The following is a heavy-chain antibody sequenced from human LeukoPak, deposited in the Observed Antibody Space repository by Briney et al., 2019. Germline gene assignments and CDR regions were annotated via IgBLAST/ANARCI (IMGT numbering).Heavy chain of an antibody. J-gene: IGHJ5*02. D-gene: IGHD6-13*01. V-gene: IGHV1-2*07. CDR2: INPNSVGT. CDR1: GYTFTGYD. Sequence: GSVEVSCKASGYTFTGYDMHWVRQAAGQGLEGMGWINPNSVGTNYAHKFQGRVTITRDTSISTAYMEMSRLTSAHTAVYYCARAGSSSSWVNASWGKGTLVTVSS. CDR3: ARAGSSSSWVNAS.